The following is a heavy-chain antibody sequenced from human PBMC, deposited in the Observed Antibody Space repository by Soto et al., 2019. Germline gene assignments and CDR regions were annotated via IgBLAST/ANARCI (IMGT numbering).Heavy chain of an antibody. CDR3: AIDSLVPAAISAFDI. CDR1: GYTFTSYG. V-gene: IGHV1-18*01. CDR2: ISAYNGNT. Sequence: QVQLVQFGAEVKKPGASVKVSCKASGYTFTSYGISWVRQAPGQGLEWMGWISAYNGNTNYAQKLQGRVTMTTNTSTSTAYMELRRLRSNDTAVYYCAIDSLVPAAISAFDIWGQGTMVTVSS. J-gene: IGHJ3*02. D-gene: IGHD2-2*01.